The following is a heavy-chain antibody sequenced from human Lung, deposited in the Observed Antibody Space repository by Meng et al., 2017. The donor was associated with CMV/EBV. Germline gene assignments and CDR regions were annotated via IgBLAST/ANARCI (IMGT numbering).Heavy chain of an antibody. CDR3: GRDYINSVVN. D-gene: IGHD2-2*02. V-gene: IGHV3-30*02. CDR1: GFTFGNYA. J-gene: IGHJ4*02. Sequence: VQLVESGGGVVQPGGSLRLSCATSGFTFGNYAMHWVRQAPGKGLEWLAFIGHDGNNEQYADSMKGRFTISRDNFNTLYLQMKSLTDEDTALYYCGRDYINSVVNWGQGPLVTVAS. CDR2: IGHDGNNE.